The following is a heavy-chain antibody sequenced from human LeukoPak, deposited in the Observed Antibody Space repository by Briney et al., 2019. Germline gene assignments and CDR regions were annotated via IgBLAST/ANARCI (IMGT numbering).Heavy chain of an antibody. J-gene: IGHJ6*04. Sequence: ASVKVSCKASGYTFTSYGISWVRQAPGQGLEWMGWISAYNGNTNYAQKLQGRVTMTTDTSTSTAYMELRSLRSDDTAVYYCARGGIGHCDILTGHPLDVWGKGTTVTVSS. CDR3: ARGGIGHCDILTGHPLDV. V-gene: IGHV1-18*01. D-gene: IGHD3-9*01. CDR1: GYTFTSYG. CDR2: ISAYNGNT.